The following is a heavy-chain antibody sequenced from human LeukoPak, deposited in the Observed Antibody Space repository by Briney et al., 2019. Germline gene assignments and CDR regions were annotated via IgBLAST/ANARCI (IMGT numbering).Heavy chain of an antibody. J-gene: IGHJ3*02. V-gene: IGHV3-33*06. CDR2: IWHDGSEK. Sequence: GTSLSLSCAASGFIFSNYVMHWVRQAPGKGLEWVAVIWHDGSEKYYGDSVEGRFSISRDNSKNTLYLQMNSLRAEDTAVYFCVKESDAFDIWGQGTMVTVSS. CDR1: GFIFSNYV. CDR3: VKESDAFDI.